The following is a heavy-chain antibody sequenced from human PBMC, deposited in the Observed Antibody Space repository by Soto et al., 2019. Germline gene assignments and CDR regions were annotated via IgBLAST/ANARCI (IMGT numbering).Heavy chain of an antibody. CDR3: ARGGTDYYDSSGYYRMDV. CDR1: GYSFTGNS. V-gene: IGHV1-2*02. Sequence: VASVKVSCKASGYSFTGNSMHWVRQAPGQGLEWMGWINPNNGGTNYAQKFQGRVTMTRDTSTSTVYMELSSLRSEDTAVYYCARGGTDYYDSSGYYRMDVWGQGTTVTVSS. CDR2: INPNNGGT. J-gene: IGHJ6*02. D-gene: IGHD3-22*01.